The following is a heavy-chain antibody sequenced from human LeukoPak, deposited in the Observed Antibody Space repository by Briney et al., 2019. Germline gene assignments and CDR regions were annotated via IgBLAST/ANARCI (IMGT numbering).Heavy chain of an antibody. CDR1: GFTFSSYG. CDR2: IWYDGSNK. V-gene: IGHV3-33*01. Sequence: GGSLRLSCAASGFTFSSYGMHWVRQAPGKGLEWVAVIWYDGSNKYYADSVKGRFTISRDNSKNTLYLQMNSLRAEDTAVYYCARVHRFIAAARHYHYYGMDVWGQGTTVTVSS. D-gene: IGHD6-13*01. J-gene: IGHJ6*02. CDR3: ARVHRFIAAARHYHYYGMDV.